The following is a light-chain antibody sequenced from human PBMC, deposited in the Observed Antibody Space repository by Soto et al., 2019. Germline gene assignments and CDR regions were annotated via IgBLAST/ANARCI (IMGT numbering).Light chain of an antibody. CDR1: QSIQSH. CDR3: QQYDDWPPVT. Sequence: ETVMQQSPATLSVSLGERATLSCRASQSIQSHLAWYQQKPGQSPRLLIYDASTRATGIPARFSGSGSGTDFTLTISSLQSEAIAVYYCQQYDDWPPVTFGGGTKMEMK. CDR2: DAS. V-gene: IGKV3-15*01. J-gene: IGKJ4*01.